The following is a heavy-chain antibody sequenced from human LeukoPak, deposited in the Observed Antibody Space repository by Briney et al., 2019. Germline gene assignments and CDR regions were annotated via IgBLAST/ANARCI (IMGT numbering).Heavy chain of an antibody. CDR2: IYYSGST. J-gene: IGHJ4*02. D-gene: IGHD6-13*01. CDR3: ARHLDIAASGTFDY. CDR1: VGFISSHH. Sequence: PSVTLSLTCTVSVGFISSHHWSWLRQPPGKGLEWLGYIYYSGSTNYKPSLKSRVTISVDTSKNQFSLKLTSVTAADTAVYYCARHLDIAASGTFDYWGQGTLVTVSS. V-gene: IGHV4-59*08.